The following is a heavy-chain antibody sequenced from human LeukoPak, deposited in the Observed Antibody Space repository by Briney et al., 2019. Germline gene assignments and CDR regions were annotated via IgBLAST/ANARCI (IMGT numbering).Heavy chain of an antibody. J-gene: IGHJ4*02. CDR2: IHYSGST. Sequence: SETLSLTCAVSNASVSGYYWSWIRQPPGKGLEWVGHIHYSGSTKYNPSLKSRVTVSLDTSKNHLSLRLSSVTAADTAMYYCAGLRKYDDFWSGYFHYFDYWGQGTLVTVST. D-gene: IGHD3-3*01. CDR3: AGLRKYDDFWSGYFHYFDY. V-gene: IGHV4-59*08. CDR1: NASVSGYY.